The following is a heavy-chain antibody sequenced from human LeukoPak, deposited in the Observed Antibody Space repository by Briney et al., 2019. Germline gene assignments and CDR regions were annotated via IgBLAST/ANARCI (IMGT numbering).Heavy chain of an antibody. CDR1: GYTFTSYD. Sequence: ASVKVSCKASGYTFTSYDINWVRQATGQGLEWMGWMNPNNGNTGYAQKFQGRVTMTRNTSINTAYMELSSLRSEDTAIYYRARVNNWFDPWGQGTLVTVSS. CDR3: ARVNNWFDP. V-gene: IGHV1-8*01. J-gene: IGHJ5*02. CDR2: MNPNNGNT.